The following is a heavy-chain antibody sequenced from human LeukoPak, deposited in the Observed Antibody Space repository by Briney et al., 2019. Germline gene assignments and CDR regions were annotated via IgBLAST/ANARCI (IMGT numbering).Heavy chain of an antibody. CDR3: ARDRQQLVKDWFDP. CDR2: INPNSGGT. D-gene: IGHD6-13*01. Sequence: ASVKVSCKASGYTFTGYYMHWVRQAPGQGLEWMGWINPNSGGTNYAQKFQGRVTMTRDTSISTAYMELSRLRSDDTAVYYRARDRQQLVKDWFDPWGQGTLVTVSS. V-gene: IGHV1-2*02. J-gene: IGHJ5*02. CDR1: GYTFTGYY.